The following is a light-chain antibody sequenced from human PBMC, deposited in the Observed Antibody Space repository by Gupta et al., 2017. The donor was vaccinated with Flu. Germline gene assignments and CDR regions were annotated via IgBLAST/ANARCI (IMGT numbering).Light chain of an antibody. CDR1: NIGSES. V-gene: IGLV3-21*02. CDR3: HVWDTSDDRHV. Sequence: SYVLTQPPSVSVAPGQTARISCEGNNIGSESVHWYQSKPGQAPVLVVYDNDDRPSGLPERFSGSKSGATATLTITTVEAGDEADYYCHVWDTSDDRHVFGTGSKVTVL. CDR2: DND. J-gene: IGLJ1*01.